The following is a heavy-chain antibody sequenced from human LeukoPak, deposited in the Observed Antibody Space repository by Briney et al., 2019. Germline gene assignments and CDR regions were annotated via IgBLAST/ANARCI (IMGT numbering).Heavy chain of an antibody. CDR3: ARDLNYGDYIGRYYYGMDV. J-gene: IGHJ6*02. V-gene: IGHV3-74*01. CDR1: GFTFSSYW. Sequence: PGGSLRLSCAASGFTFSSYWMHWVRQAPGKGLVWVSRIKRDGSSTSNADSVKGRFTISRDNAKNTLYLQMNSLRAEDTAVYYCARDLNYGDYIGRYYYGMDVWGQGATVTVSS. D-gene: IGHD4-17*01. CDR2: IKRDGSST.